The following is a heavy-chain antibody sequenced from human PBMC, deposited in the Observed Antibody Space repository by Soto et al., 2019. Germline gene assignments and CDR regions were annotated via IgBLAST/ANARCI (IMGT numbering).Heavy chain of an antibody. CDR3: ARQEGGVATIYYYYGMDV. J-gene: IGHJ6*02. Sequence: SETLSLTGSDTGVSIGSASYYCGWIRQPPGKGLEWIGSIYYSGSTYYNPSLKSRVTISVDTSKNQFSLKLSSVTAADTAVYYCARQEGGVATIYYYYGMDVWGQGTTVT. CDR1: GVSIGSASYY. CDR2: IYYSGST. V-gene: IGHV4-39*01. D-gene: IGHD5-12*01.